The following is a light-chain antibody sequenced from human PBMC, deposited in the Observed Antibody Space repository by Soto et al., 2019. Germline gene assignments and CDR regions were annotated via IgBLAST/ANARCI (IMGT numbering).Light chain of an antibody. Sequence: EIVLTQSPGTLSLSPGESATLSCRASQSVSSTNLAWYQQKPGQSPRLVMFGASSRATGIPDRFSGSGSGTDFTLTISRLESEDFAVYYCQQYGSSPVSFGQGTKLEIK. V-gene: IGKV3-20*01. CDR3: QQYGSSPVS. J-gene: IGKJ2*03. CDR2: GAS. CDR1: QSVSSTN.